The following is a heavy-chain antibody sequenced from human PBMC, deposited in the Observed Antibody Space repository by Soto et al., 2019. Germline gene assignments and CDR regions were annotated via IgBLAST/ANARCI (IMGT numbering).Heavy chain of an antibody. V-gene: IGHV3-30*03. CDR3: ARDQRPNSSSLYYYFYGMDV. Sequence: PGGALRLSCAASGFIFSSFGVHWFRQSPGKGLEWVAVTSFDGSEKFYAESVRGRFNISRDNSKNTVYLHMNSLRPEDTAMYYCARDQRPNSSSLYYYFYGMDVWGQGTTVTVSS. D-gene: IGHD6-13*01. CDR2: TSFDGSEK. J-gene: IGHJ6*02. CDR1: GFIFSSFG.